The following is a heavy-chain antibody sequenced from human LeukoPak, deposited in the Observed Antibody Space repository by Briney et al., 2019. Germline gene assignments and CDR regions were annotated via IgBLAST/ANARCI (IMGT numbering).Heavy chain of an antibody. CDR3: TRAKQQEWIHYYDSSGYWFDP. Sequence: PGGSLRLSCAASGFTFSDYYMSWFRQAPGKGLEWVGFIRSKAYGGTTEYAASVKGRFTISRDDSKSIAYLQMNSLKTEDTAVYYCTRAKQQEWIHYYDSSGYWFDPWGQGTLVTVSS. CDR2: IRSKAYGGTT. D-gene: IGHD3-22*01. V-gene: IGHV3-49*03. CDR1: GFTFSDYY. J-gene: IGHJ5*02.